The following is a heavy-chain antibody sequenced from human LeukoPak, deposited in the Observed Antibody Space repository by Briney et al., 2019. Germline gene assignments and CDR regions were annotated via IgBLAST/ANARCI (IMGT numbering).Heavy chain of an antibody. V-gene: IGHV1-2*02. Sequence: ASVTVSFTSSVYTFMFNYIHWLRQAPGQGLEGMGWIDANNGDTKSAQKFQGRVTMSRDTSISTAYMDLSSLSPDDAAVYYCARDPSSVTLYFFDYWGQGTLVTVSS. CDR1: VYTFMFNY. D-gene: IGHD4-11*01. CDR3: ARDPSSVTLYFFDY. CDR2: IDANNGDT. J-gene: IGHJ4*02.